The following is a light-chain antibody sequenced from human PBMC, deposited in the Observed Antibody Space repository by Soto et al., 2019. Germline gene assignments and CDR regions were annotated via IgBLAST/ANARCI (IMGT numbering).Light chain of an antibody. J-gene: IGKJ4*01. V-gene: IGKV3-20*01. CDR2: AAS. Sequence: EIVLTQSPGTLSLSPGEGATLSCRASQSVSSSYLAWYQRKPGQAPRLLIYAASSRATGIPDRFSGSGSGTHFTLSISRPEPEDFAVYYCQRYGNSPPEVTFGGGTEVEIK. CDR3: QRYGNSPPEVT. CDR1: QSVSSSY.